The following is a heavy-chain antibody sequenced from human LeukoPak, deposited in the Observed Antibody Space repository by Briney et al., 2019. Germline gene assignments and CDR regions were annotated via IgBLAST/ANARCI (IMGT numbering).Heavy chain of an antibody. D-gene: IGHD2-15*01. V-gene: IGHV3-30*04. J-gene: IGHJ5*02. Sequence: PGGSLRLSCAASGFTFSSYAMHWVRQAPGKGLEWVAVISYDGSNKYYADSVKGRFTISRDNSKNTLYLQMNSLRAEDTAVYYCARDFVVVVAATSEKASEYLYNWFDPWGQGTLVTVSS. CDR1: GFTFSSYA. CDR3: ARDFVVVVAATSEKASEYLYNWFDP. CDR2: ISYDGSNK.